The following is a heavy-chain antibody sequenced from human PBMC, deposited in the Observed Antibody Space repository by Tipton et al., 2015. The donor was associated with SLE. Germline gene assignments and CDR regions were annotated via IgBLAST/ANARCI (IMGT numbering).Heavy chain of an antibody. D-gene: IGHD3-3*01. CDR2: IYYSGST. Sequence: TLSLTCTVSGGSISSSSYYWSWIRQPPGKGLEWIGYIYYSGSTNYNPSLKSRVTISVDTSKNQFSLKLSSVTAADTAVYYCASTTIFGGYYYYMDVWGKGTTVTVSS. V-gene: IGHV4-61*01. J-gene: IGHJ6*03. CDR3: ASTTIFGGYYYYMDV. CDR1: GGSISSSSYY.